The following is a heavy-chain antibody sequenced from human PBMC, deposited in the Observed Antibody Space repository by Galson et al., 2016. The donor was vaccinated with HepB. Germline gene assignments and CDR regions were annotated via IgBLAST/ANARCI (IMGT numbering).Heavy chain of an antibody. CDR2: ISFDGSDE. J-gene: IGHJ6*02. V-gene: IGHV3-30*04. D-gene: IGHD5-12*01. Sequence: SLRLSCAASGFTFSNHAMHWVRQAPGKGLEWVAVISFDGSDERNAESVKGRFTIPRDNSRNTLYLQLNSLRAEDTAVYYCARPYRGSSVKSDYYYGMDVWGQGTTVTVSS. CDR3: ARPYRGSSVKSDYYYGMDV. CDR1: GFTFSNHA.